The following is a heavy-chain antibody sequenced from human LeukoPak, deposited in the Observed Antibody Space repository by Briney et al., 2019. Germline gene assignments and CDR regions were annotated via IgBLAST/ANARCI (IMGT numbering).Heavy chain of an antibody. CDR1: GFTFSSYE. CDR3: ARVPDYYDSSGYYTKYYFDY. J-gene: IGHJ4*02. CDR2: ISSSGSTI. D-gene: IGHD3-22*01. V-gene: IGHV3-48*03. Sequence: GGSLRLSCAASGFTFSSYEMNWARQAPGKGLEWVSYISSSGSTIYYADSVKGRFTISRDNAKNSLYLQMNSLRAEDTAVYYCARVPDYYDSSGYYTKYYFDYWGQGTLVTVSS.